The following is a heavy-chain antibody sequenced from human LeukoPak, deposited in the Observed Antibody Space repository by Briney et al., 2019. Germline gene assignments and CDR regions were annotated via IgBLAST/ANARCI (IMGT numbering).Heavy chain of an antibody. CDR3: GREGSSRTIDY. J-gene: IGHJ4*02. CDR1: GFTFSSCG. CDR2: IWYDGSQR. D-gene: IGHD1/OR15-1a*01. V-gene: IGHV3-33*01. Sequence: PGRSLRLSCAASGFTFSSCGMHWVRQAPGKGLEWLAVIWYDGSQRYYADSVKGRFSISRDSSKNTVFLQMDSLRVDDTAVYYCGREGSSRTIDYWGQGTLVTVSS.